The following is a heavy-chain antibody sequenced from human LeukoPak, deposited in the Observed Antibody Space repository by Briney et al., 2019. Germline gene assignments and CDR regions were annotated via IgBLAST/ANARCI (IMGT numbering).Heavy chain of an antibody. CDR2: IRGTGTTT. V-gene: IGHV3-23*01. CDR3: AKVSWLGTLPSYHFDS. J-gene: IGHJ4*02. D-gene: IGHD6-19*01. CDR1: GFTFSDHA. Sequence: GGSLRLSCAASGFTFSDHAMSWARQAPGKGLEWVSAIRGTGTTTFYAASVKGRFTISRDNSKNTADLQMNSLRAEDTAVYYCAKVSWLGTLPSYHFDSWGQGTQVTVSS.